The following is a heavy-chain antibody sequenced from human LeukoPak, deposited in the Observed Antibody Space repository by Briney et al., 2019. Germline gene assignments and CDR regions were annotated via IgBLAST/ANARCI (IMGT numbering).Heavy chain of an antibody. CDR2: IWYDGSNK. J-gene: IGHJ5*02. D-gene: IGHD4-23*01. Sequence: GGSLRLSCAASGFTFSSYGMHRVRQAPGKGLEWVAVIWYDGSNKYYADSVKGRFTISRDNSKNTLYLQMNSLRAEDTAVYYCARGRRIGTGGLSWFDPWGQGTLVTVSS. CDR1: GFTFSSYG. CDR3: ARGRRIGTGGLSWFDP. V-gene: IGHV3-33*01.